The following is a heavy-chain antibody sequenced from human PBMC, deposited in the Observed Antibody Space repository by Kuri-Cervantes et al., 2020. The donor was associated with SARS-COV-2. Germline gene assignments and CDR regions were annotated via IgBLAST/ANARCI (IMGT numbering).Heavy chain of an antibody. D-gene: IGHD2-21*01. CDR3: VREGDHLNFDY. J-gene: IGHJ4*02. Sequence: GGSLRLSCAASGFTFSSYWMSWVRQAPGKGLGWVSRINPDGSYTNNADSVKGRFTLSRDNPKNMLFLQMTSQRAEDTAVYYCVREGDHLNFDYWGQGTLVTVSS. V-gene: IGHV3-74*01. CDR2: INPDGSYT. CDR1: GFTFSSYW.